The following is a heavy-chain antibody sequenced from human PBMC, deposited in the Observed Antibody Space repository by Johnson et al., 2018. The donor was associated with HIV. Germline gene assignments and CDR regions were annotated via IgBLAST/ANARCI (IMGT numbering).Heavy chain of an antibody. J-gene: IGHJ3*02. CDR3: TSNWYYDHVWVTYRSDAFDI. D-gene: IGHD3-16*02. CDR2: MSYDGSSK. V-gene: IGHV3-30*04. CDR1: GFTFSSYA. Sequence: VQLVESGGGVVQPGRSLRLSCAASGFTFSSYAMHWVRQAPGKGLEWVAVMSYDGSSKYYAYSVKGRFTISRDNSRNTLYLQMNSPKTEGTAVYYCTSNWYYDHVWVTYRSDAFDIWGQGTMVTVSS.